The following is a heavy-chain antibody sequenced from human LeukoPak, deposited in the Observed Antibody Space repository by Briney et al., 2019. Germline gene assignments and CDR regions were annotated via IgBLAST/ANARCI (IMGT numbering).Heavy chain of an antibody. CDR3: ARDHDILTGYYSFDY. Sequence: ASVKVSCKASGYTFTSYDINWVRQATGQGLEWMGWMNPNSGNTGYAQKFQGRVTMTTDTSTSTAYMELRSLRSDDTAVYYCARDHDILTGYYSFDYWGQGTLVTVSS. D-gene: IGHD3-9*01. V-gene: IGHV1-8*01. CDR1: GYTFTSYD. CDR2: MNPNSGNT. J-gene: IGHJ4*02.